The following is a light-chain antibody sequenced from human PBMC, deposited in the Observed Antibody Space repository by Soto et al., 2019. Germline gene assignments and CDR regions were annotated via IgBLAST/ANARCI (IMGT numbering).Light chain of an antibody. CDR2: DAF. V-gene: IGKV3-20*01. J-gene: IGKJ1*01. Sequence: EIVLTQSPGTLSLSPGERATLSCRASQSVSTSYVAWYQQKFGQAPRLLIYDAFSRATGIPDRFSASGSGTDFTLTISRLEPEDSAVYYCQQYKTFGRGTKVEIK. CDR3: QQYKT. CDR1: QSVSTSY.